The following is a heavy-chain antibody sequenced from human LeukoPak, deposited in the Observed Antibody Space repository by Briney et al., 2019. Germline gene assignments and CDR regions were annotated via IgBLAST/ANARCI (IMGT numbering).Heavy chain of an antibody. J-gene: IGHJ4*02. Sequence: ASVKVSCKASGYTFTSYGISWVRQAPGQGLEWMGWISAYNGNTNYAQKLQGRVTMTTDTSTSTAYMELRSLRSDDTAVYYCARNSAAFYDILTGYYRRQDDYWGQGTLVTVSS. CDR3: ARNSAAFYDILTGYYRRQDDY. D-gene: IGHD3-9*01. CDR1: GYTFTSYG. V-gene: IGHV1-18*01. CDR2: ISAYNGNT.